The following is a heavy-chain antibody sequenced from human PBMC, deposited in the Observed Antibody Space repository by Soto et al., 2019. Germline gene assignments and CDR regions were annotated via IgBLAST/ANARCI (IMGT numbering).Heavy chain of an antibody. Sequence: GASVKVSCKASGGTFSSYAISWVRQAPGQGLEWMGGIIPIFGTANYAQKFQGRVTITADESTSTAYMELSSLRSEDTAVYYCATQTGYSSSWPFDYWGQGTLVTVSS. CDR3: ATQTGYSSSWPFDY. D-gene: IGHD6-13*01. CDR2: IIPIFGTA. CDR1: GGTFSSYA. J-gene: IGHJ4*02. V-gene: IGHV1-69*13.